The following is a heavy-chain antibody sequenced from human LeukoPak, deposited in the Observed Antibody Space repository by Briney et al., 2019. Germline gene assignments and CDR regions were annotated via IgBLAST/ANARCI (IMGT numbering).Heavy chain of an antibody. CDR3: ARVGSGSYFLDGFDI. Sequence: PGGSLRLSCAASGFTFSSYTMSWVRQAPGKGLEWVALISYDGKHKYYADSMKGRFTISRDNSKNTLYLQMNSLRAEDTAVYYCARVGSGSYFLDGFDIWGQGTMVTVSS. D-gene: IGHD1-26*01. V-gene: IGHV3-30*04. CDR1: GFTFSSYT. J-gene: IGHJ3*02. CDR2: ISYDGKHK.